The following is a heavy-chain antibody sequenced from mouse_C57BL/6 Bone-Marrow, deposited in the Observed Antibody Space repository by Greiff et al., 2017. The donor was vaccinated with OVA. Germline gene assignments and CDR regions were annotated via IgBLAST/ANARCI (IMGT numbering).Heavy chain of an antibody. J-gene: IGHJ2*01. CDR2: IDPSDSYT. CDR1: GYTFTSYW. D-gene: IGHD2-5*01. CDR3: AREDSNGFDY. V-gene: IGHV1-59*01. Sequence: VQLQQPGAELVRPGTSVKLSCKASGYTFTSYWMHWVKQRPGQGLEWIGVIDPSDSYTNYNQKFKGKATLTVDTSSSTAYMQLSSLTSEDSAVYYCAREDSNGFDYWGRGTTLTVSS.